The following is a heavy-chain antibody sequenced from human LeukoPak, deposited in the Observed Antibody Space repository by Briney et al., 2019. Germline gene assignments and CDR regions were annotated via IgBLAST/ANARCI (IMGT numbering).Heavy chain of an antibody. D-gene: IGHD2-2*02. CDR1: GFTFDDYA. CDR2: IGRSSDAI. J-gene: IGHJ3*02. Sequence: GGSLRLSCAASGFTFDDYAMHWVRQAPGKGLEWVSYIGRSSDAIYYADSVKGRFTISRDNAKNSLYLLMNSLRAEDTAVYYCAREATVVPAAIQHDAFDIWGQGKMVTVFS. CDR3: AREATVVPAAIQHDAFDI. V-gene: IGHV3-48*01.